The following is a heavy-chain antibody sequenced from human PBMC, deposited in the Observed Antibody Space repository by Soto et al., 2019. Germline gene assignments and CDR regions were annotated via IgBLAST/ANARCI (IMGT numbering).Heavy chain of an antibody. CDR2: IKSKTDGGTT. V-gene: IGHV3-15*01. Sequence: EVQLVESGGGLVKPGGSLRLSCAASGFTFSNAWMSWVRQAPGKGLEWVGRIKSKTDGGTTDYAAPVKGRFTISRGDSKNTLYLQMNSLKTEDTAVYYCTPDWVLHGDYAPRGNDAFDSWGQGTMVTVSS. CDR1: GFTFSNAW. CDR3: TPDWVLHGDYAPRGNDAFDS. D-gene: IGHD4-17*01. J-gene: IGHJ3*02.